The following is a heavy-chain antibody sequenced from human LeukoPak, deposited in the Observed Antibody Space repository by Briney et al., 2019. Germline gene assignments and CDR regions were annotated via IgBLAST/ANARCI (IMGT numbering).Heavy chain of an antibody. V-gene: IGHV1-46*01. J-gene: IGHJ4*02. D-gene: IGHD6-19*01. CDR2: INPSGGST. CDR1: GYTFTNYF. Sequence: ASVKVSCKASGYTFTNYFMHWVRQAPGQGRVWMGIINPSGGSTSYAQKFQGRVTMTRDTSISTAYMELSRLRSDDTAVYYCARDPVSSSGWWEFDYWGQGTLVTVSS. CDR3: ARDPVSSSGWWEFDY.